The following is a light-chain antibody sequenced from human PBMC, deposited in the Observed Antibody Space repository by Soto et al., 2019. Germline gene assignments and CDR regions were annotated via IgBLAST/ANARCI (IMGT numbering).Light chain of an antibody. V-gene: IGKV3-15*01. CDR2: GAS. CDR3: QHYNNWPFA. J-gene: IGKJ3*01. Sequence: EIEMTQSPATLSVSPGERATLSCRASQSVSSNLAWYQHKPGQAPRLLIFGASSRASGIPARFSASGSGREFTLNISSLQSEDFAVYYCQHYNNWPFAFGPGTKVDIK. CDR1: QSVSSN.